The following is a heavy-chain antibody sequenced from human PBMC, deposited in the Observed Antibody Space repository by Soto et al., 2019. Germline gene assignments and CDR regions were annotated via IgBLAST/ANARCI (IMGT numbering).Heavy chain of an antibody. D-gene: IGHD5-12*01. J-gene: IGHJ4*02. V-gene: IGHV1-2*02. CDR3: ARGPLGRGYSGHSDGTSLHY. CDR1: GYSFTDNY. CDR2: INPNSGGT. Sequence: QVQLVQSGAEVKRPGASVKVSCKASGYSFTDNYIHWVRQAPGQGLEWMGWINPNSGGTNSAHNFQGRVTMTRNTSISTAYMDLSRLRSDDTAIYYCARGPLGRGYSGHSDGTSLHYWGQGALVTVSS.